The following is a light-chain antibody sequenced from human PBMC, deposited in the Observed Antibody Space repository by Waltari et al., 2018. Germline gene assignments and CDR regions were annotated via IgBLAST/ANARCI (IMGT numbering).Light chain of an antibody. CDR1: QGIGND. CDR2: AAS. CDR3: QQYNSYSRT. Sequence: AIQMTQSPSSLSASVGDRVTISCRASQGIGNDLGWYQQKPGTAPKLLIYAASTLQSGVPSRFSGSGSGTDFTLTISSLQPEDFATYYCQQYNSYSRTFGQGTKVEIK. V-gene: IGKV1-6*02. J-gene: IGKJ1*01.